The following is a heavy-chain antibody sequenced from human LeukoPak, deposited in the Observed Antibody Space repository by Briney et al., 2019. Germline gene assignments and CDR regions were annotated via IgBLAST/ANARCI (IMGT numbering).Heavy chain of an antibody. Sequence: PGGSLRLSCAASGFTFSSYAMHWVRQAPGKGLEWVSSISSSSSYIYYADSVKGRFTVSRDNAKNSLYLQMNSLRAEDTAVYYCARDPDSSSWPNSHFYYFDYWGQGTLVTVSS. CDR3: ARDPDSSSWPNSHFYYFDY. D-gene: IGHD6-13*01. J-gene: IGHJ4*02. V-gene: IGHV3-21*01. CDR1: GFTFSSYA. CDR2: ISSSSSYI.